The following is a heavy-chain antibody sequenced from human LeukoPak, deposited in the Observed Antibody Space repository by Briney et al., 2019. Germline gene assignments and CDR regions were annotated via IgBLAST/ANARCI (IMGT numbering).Heavy chain of an antibody. J-gene: IGHJ4*02. CDR2: INQGGSDK. V-gene: IGHV3-7*01. D-gene: IGHD1-14*01. CDR1: GFTFSGHW. CDR3: TRDRSRAEDD. Sequence: GGSLRLSCAPSGFTFSGHWMSWVRQAPGKGLEWVANINQGGSDKYYVDSVKGRFTISRDNANNLLYLQMNSLRGEDTAVYYCTRDRSRAEDDWGQGTLVTVSS.